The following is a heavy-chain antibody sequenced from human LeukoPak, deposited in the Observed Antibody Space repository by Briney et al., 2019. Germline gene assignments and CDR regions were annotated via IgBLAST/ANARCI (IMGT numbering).Heavy chain of an antibody. V-gene: IGHV4-34*01. J-gene: IGHJ6*03. D-gene: IGHD3-3*01. CDR1: GGSFSGYY. CDR2: INHSGST. Sequence: SETLSLTCAVYGGSFSGYYWSWIRQPPGKGLEWIGEINHSGSTNYNPSLKSRVTISVDTSKNQFSLKLSSVTAADTAVYYCARGSNFWSGYYSRWYYYMDVWGKGTTVTVSS. CDR3: ARGSNFWSGYYSRWYYYMDV.